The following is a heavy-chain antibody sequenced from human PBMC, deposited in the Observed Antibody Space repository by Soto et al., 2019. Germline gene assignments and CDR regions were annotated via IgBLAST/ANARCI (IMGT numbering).Heavy chain of an antibody. V-gene: IGHV4-4*07. Sequence: QVQLQESGPGLVKPSQTLSLTCKVSGTSVRHFYWSWIRQSAGKGLEWLGRIYSTGTTNFNPSLKSRLTMTMDMSKKQVSLNLTSVPAADTAVYYCVRDRADFSSTYYHYFSVWGRGTLVTVSS. CDR2: IYSTGTT. D-gene: IGHD6-13*01. CDR3: VRDRADFSSTYYHYFSV. CDR1: GTSVRHFY. J-gene: IGHJ2*01.